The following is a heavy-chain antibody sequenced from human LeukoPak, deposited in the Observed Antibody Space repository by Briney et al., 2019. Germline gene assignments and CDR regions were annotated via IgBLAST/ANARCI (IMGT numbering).Heavy chain of an antibody. Sequence: ASVKVSCKASGYTFTSYAMHWARQAPGQRLEWMGWINAGNGNTKYSQKFQGRVTITRDTSASTAYMELSSLRSEDTAVYYCARDGDYGDYYFDYWGQGTLVTVSS. CDR1: GYTFTSYA. V-gene: IGHV1-3*01. CDR2: INAGNGNT. CDR3: ARDGDYGDYYFDY. D-gene: IGHD4-17*01. J-gene: IGHJ4*02.